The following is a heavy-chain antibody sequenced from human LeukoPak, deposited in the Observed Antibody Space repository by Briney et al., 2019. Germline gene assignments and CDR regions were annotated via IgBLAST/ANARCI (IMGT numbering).Heavy chain of an antibody. D-gene: IGHD3-9*01. J-gene: IGHJ6*03. V-gene: IGHV3-11*04. CDR3: ARDLETDWAPYYYYYMDV. CDR2: ISSSGSTI. CDR1: GFTFSDYY. Sequence: GGSLRLSCAASGFTFSDYYMSWIRQAPGKGPEWVSYISSSGSTIYYADSVKGRFTISRDNAKNSLYLQMNSLRAEDTAVYYCARDLETDWAPYYYYYMDVWGKGTTVTVSS.